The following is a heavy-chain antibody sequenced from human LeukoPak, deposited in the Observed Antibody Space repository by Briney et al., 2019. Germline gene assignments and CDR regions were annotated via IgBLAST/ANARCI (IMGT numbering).Heavy chain of an antibody. Sequence: PSETLSLTCTVSGGSISSSSYYWDWIRQPPGKGLDWIGSIYYRGSTYYNPSLKSRVTISVDTSKNQFSLKLSSVTAADTAVYYCARDRVGYSGYDYADWFDPWGQGTLVTVSS. CDR1: GGSISSSSYY. V-gene: IGHV4-39*07. D-gene: IGHD5-12*01. CDR3: ARDRVGYSGYDYADWFDP. CDR2: IYYRGST. J-gene: IGHJ5*02.